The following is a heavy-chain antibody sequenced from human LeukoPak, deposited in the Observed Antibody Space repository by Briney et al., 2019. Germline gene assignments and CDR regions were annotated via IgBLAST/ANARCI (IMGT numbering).Heavy chain of an antibody. CDR1: GFTFSSYG. Sequence: GGSLRLSCAASGFTFSSYGMHWVRQAPGKGLEWVTFIRYDGSNKYYADSVKGRFTISRDNSKNTLYLQMNSLRAEDTAVYYCARDWIAYYDAFDIWGQGTVVTVSS. CDR3: ARDWIAYYDAFDI. V-gene: IGHV3-30*02. CDR2: IRYDGSNK. J-gene: IGHJ3*02. D-gene: IGHD2-21*01.